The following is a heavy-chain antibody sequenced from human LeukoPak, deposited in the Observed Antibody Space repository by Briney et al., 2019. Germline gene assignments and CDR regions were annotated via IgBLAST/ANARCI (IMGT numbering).Heavy chain of an antibody. CDR3: ASLGYPRGYYFGY. Sequence: PGGSLRLSCVASEFTFSSYAMHWVRQAPGKGLEWVALISYDGSNKYFADSVKGRFTISRDNSKNTLYLQMNSLRAEDTAVYYCASLGYPRGYYFGYWGQGTLVTVSS. V-gene: IGHV3-30*04. J-gene: IGHJ4*02. D-gene: IGHD2-2*03. CDR2: ISYDGSNK. CDR1: EFTFSSYA.